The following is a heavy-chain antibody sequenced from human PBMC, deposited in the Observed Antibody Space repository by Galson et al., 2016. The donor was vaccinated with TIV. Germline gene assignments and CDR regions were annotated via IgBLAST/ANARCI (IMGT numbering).Heavy chain of an antibody. CDR2: IWYDGSIK. CDR1: GLMLSKYG. CDR3: ARCAGKYYSDSSHYHDS. D-gene: IGHD2-15*01. J-gene: IGHJ4*02. Sequence: SLRLSCAASGLMLSKYGVQWVRQAPGKGLEWVAMIWYDGSIKNYEDSVKGRFIISRDNSKNSVYLEMNSMRVEDTAVYYRARCAGKYYSDSSHYHDSWGQGTLVTVSS. V-gene: IGHV3-33*01.